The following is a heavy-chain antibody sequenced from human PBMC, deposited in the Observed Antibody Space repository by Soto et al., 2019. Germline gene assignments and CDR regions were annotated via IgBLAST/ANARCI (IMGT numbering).Heavy chain of an antibody. V-gene: IGHV4-39*01. CDR2: IYYSGST. D-gene: IGHD1-26*01. CDR3: ARRPTREGYYYGMDV. CDR1: GGSISSSIYY. J-gene: IGHJ6*02. Sequence: SETLSLTCTVSGGSISSSIYYWGWIRQPPGKGLEWIGSIYYSGSTYYNPSLKSRVTISVDTSKNQFSLKLSSVTAADTAVYYCARRPTREGYYYGMDVWGQGTTVTVSS.